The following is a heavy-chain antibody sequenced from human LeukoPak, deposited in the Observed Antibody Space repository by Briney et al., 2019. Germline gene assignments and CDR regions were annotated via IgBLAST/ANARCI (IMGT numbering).Heavy chain of an antibody. CDR3: AYSTKNYDYAMDV. D-gene: IGHD2/OR15-2a*01. V-gene: IGHV3-23*01. Sequence: PSGGSLRLSCAGSEFSFSRYAMIWVRQAPGKGLEWVSFINGRGSSTYYGDSVKGRFTISRGNSRNTLYLQMNSLRVEDTAVYYCAYSTKNYDYAMDVWGQGTTVTVSS. CDR2: INGRGSST. CDR1: EFSFSRYA. J-gene: IGHJ6*02.